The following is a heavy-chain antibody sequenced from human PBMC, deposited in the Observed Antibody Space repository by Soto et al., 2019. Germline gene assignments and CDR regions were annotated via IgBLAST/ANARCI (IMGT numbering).Heavy chain of an antibody. D-gene: IGHD5-12*01. CDR3: ARESGGATATLDYYYFYMDV. CDR2: INPNGGVT. CDR1: GDSFNDYY. J-gene: IGHJ6*03. Sequence: QVQLVQSGAEVRKPGASVTVSCRSSGDSFNDYYIHWVRQAPGQGVEWMGWINPNGGVTKYAQKFQGWVSMPRDTSIRTVYMQLSRLRSDDTAVYYGARESGGATATLDYYYFYMDVWGTGTTVTVSS. V-gene: IGHV1-2*04.